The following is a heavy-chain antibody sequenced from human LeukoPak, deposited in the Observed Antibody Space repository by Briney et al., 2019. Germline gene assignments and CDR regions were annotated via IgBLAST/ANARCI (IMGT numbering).Heavy chain of an antibody. CDR2: ISGSGGST. V-gene: IGHV3-23*01. CDR3: AKDMVLDY. Sequence: ETLSLTCAVYGGSFSGYYWSWIRQPPGKGLEWVSAISGSGGSTYYADSVKGRFTISRDNSKNTLYLQMNSLRAEDTAVYYCAKDMVLDYWGQGTLVTVSS. D-gene: IGHD4/OR15-4a*01. CDR1: GGSFSGYY. J-gene: IGHJ4*02.